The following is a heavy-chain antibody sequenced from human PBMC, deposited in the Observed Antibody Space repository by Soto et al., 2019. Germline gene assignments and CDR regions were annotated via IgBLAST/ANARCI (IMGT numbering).Heavy chain of an antibody. J-gene: IGHJ4*02. CDR3: ARAYCSSASCSGDFDY. Sequence: EVQLVESGGGPVKPGGSLRLSCAASGFTFSSYSMNWVRQAPGKGLEWVSSISDSYIYYADSVKGRFTISRDNAKNSLYLQMNSLRAEDTAVYYCARAYCSSASCSGDFDYWGQGTLVTVSS. CDR2: ISDSYI. CDR1: GFTFSSYS. D-gene: IGHD2-2*01. V-gene: IGHV3-21*01.